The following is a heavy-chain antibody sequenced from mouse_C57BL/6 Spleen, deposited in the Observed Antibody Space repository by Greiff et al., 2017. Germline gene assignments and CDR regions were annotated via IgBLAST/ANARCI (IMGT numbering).Heavy chain of an antibody. D-gene: IGHD2-5*01. V-gene: IGHV1-15*01. J-gene: IGHJ2*01. CDR3: TRWGYSNYFDY. CDR1: GYTFTDYE. CDR2: IDPETGGT. Sequence: QVQLQQSGAELVRPGASVTLSCKASGYTFTDYEMHWVKQTPVHGLEWIGAIDPETGGTAYTQKFKGKAILTADKSSSTAYMELRSLTSEDSAVYYCTRWGYSNYFDYWGQGTTLTVSS.